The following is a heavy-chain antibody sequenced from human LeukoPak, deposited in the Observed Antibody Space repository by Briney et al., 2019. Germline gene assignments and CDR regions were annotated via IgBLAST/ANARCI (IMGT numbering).Heavy chain of an antibody. V-gene: IGHV3-21*01. J-gene: IGHJ3*02. Sequence: GGSLRLSCAASGFTFRSYSMNWVRQAPGKGLEWVSSITSSSSYIFYADSVKGRFTISRDNAKNSLYLQMNSLRAEDTAVYYCARVSGDGESSYRALDIWGQGTMVTVSS. CDR3: ARVSGDGESSYRALDI. CDR1: GFTFRSYS. CDR2: ITSSSSYI. D-gene: IGHD1-26*01.